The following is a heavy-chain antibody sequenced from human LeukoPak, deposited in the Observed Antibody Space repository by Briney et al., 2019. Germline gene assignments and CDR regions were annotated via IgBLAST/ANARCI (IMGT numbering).Heavy chain of an antibody. V-gene: IGHV4-39*02. CDR3: ARDRELGSYCSGGSCYGVPDDY. J-gene: IGHJ4*02. CDR2: IYYSGST. D-gene: IGHD2-15*01. CDR1: GGSISSSSYY. Sequence: PSETLSLTCTVSGGSISSSSYYWGWIRQPPGKGLEWIGSIYYSGSTYYNPSLKSRVTISVDTSKNQFSLKLSSVTAADTAVYYCARDRELGSYCSGGSCYGVPDDYWGQGTLVTVSS.